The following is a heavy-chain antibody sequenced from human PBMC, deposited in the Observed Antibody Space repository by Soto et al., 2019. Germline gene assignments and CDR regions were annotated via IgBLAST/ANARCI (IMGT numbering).Heavy chain of an antibody. Sequence: SEMLSLTCTVSGGSISSYYWSWIRQPPGKGLEWIGYIYYSGSTNYNPSLKSRVTISVDTSKNQFSLKLSSVTAADTDVYYCARDKITGLFDYWGQGTLVT. V-gene: IGHV4-59*12. D-gene: IGHD2-8*02. CDR1: GGSISSYY. J-gene: IGHJ4*02. CDR3: ARDKITGLFDY. CDR2: IYYSGST.